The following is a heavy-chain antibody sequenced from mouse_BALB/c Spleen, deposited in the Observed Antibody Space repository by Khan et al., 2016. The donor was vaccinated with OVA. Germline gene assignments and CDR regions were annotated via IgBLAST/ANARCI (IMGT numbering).Heavy chain of an antibody. CDR2: IYYSGTV. CDR3: ARDYGSLYWFFDV. D-gene: IGHD1-1*01. V-gene: IGHV3-5*02. J-gene: IGHJ1*01. CDR1: GISITSGNYR. Sequence: EVQLVESGPGLVKPSQTVSLTCTVTGISITSGNYRWSWLRQFPGNKLEWIGNIYYSGTVTYNPSLTSRTTITRDTSKNHSFLELNSLTAEDTATYYCARDYGSLYWFFDVGGAGTTVTVAS.